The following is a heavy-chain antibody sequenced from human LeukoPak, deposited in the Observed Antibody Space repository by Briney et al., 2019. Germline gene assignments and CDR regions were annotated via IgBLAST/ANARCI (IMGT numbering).Heavy chain of an antibody. CDR1: GFTFSSYG. CDR2: IWYDGSNK. V-gene: IGHV3-33*08. CDR3: AREHDFWSPYAFDI. Sequence: GRSLRLSCAPSGFTFSSYGMHWVRQAPGKGLEWVAVIWYDGSNKYYADSVKGRFTISRDNSKNTLYLQMNSLRAEDTAVYYCAREHDFWSPYAFDIWGQGTMVTVSS. J-gene: IGHJ3*02. D-gene: IGHD3-3*01.